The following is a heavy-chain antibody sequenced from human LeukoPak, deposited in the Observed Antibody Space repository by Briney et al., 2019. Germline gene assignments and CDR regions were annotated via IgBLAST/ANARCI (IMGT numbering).Heavy chain of an antibody. J-gene: IGHJ4*02. CDR2: IRYDGSNK. Sequence: PGGSLRLSCAASGLPFSHSGMHWVRQAPGKGLEWVAFIRYDGSNKYYADSVKGRFTISRDNSKNALYLHMNSLRGEDTAVYYCFGITVTDVPYWGQGTLVTVSS. CDR1: GLPFSHSG. V-gene: IGHV3-30*02. CDR3: FGITVTDVPY. D-gene: IGHD1-7*01.